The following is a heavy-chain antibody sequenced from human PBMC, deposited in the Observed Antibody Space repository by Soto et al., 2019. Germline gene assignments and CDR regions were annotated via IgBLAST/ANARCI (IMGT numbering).Heavy chain of an antibody. CDR1: GFTFSTYP. V-gene: IGHV3-30*04. Sequence: QVQLVESGGGVVQPGTSLRLSCAAAGFTFSTYPMHWVRQAPGKGLEWVAVMSADGRDKFYADSVKGRFTISRDNSKSTLYLQIYSLRVEDTAMYYCTRDAPYHDYWGQGTLVTVSS. D-gene: IGHD2-2*01. J-gene: IGHJ4*02. CDR3: TRDAPYHDY. CDR2: MSADGRDK.